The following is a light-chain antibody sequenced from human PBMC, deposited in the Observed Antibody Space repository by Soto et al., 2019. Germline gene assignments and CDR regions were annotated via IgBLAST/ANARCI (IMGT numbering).Light chain of an antibody. J-gene: IGKJ4*01. V-gene: IGKV3-20*01. CDR2: GAS. CDR1: QSASSSY. CDR3: QQYGRSLPT. Sequence: EIVLTQSPGTLSLSPGERATLSCRASQSASSSYLAWYQQKPGQAPRLLIYGASSRATGIPDRFSGSGSGTDFTLTISRLEPEDVAVYYCQQYGRSLPTFGGWTKVAI.